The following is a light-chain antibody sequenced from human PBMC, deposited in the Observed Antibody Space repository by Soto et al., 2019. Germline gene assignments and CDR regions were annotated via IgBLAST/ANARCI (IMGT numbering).Light chain of an antibody. Sequence: QSVLTQTPSVSGTPGQRVNISCSGSSSNIGRNYVYWYHQFPGMAPKLLIYRDNERPSGVSDRFSGSKSGTSASLAISGLRSGDEADYHCATWDDSLGSPVFGGGTKLTVL. CDR3: ATWDDSLGSPV. CDR1: SSNIGRNY. V-gene: IGLV1-47*01. CDR2: RDN. J-gene: IGLJ2*01.